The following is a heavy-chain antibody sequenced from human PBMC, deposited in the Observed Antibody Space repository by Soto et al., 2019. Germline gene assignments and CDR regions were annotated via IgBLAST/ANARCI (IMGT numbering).Heavy chain of an antibody. Sequence: QVQLQESGPGLVKPSGTLSLTCAVSGGSISSGTWWNWVRQPPGKGLEWIGEISHSGSNNYNPSLKSRVTISVDKSKNQFSLKLSSVTAADTAVYFCARVFTPNIAAAGTFDYWGQGTLVTVSS. CDR1: GGSISSGTW. CDR2: ISHSGSN. D-gene: IGHD6-13*01. J-gene: IGHJ4*02. V-gene: IGHV4-4*02. CDR3: ARVFTPNIAAAGTFDY.